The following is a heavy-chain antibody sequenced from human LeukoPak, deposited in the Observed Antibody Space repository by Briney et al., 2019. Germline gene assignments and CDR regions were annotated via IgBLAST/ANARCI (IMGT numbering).Heavy chain of an antibody. CDR2: INPDGSTI. J-gene: IGHJ4*02. V-gene: IGHV3-74*01. CDR1: GFTFSNYW. Sequence: PGGSLRLFCAASGFTFSNYWVHWVRQAPGKGLVWVSRINPDGSTINYADSVKGRFTISRDNAKNTLYLQMNSLRAEDTAVYYCATAGNYRFDYWGQGTLVTVSS. CDR3: ATAGNYRFDY. D-gene: IGHD1-7*01.